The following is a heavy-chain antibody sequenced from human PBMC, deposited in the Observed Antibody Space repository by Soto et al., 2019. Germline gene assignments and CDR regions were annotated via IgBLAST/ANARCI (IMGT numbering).Heavy chain of an antibody. Sequence: SETLSLTCTVSGGSISSYYWSWIRQPAGKGLEWIGRIYTSGSTNYNPSLKSRVTMSVDTSKNQFSLKLSSVTAADTAVYYCARDVGDSGYDWYFDYCGQVTLVTVSS. D-gene: IGHD5-12*01. V-gene: IGHV4-4*07. CDR3: ARDVGDSGYDWYFDY. CDR1: GGSISSYY. CDR2: IYTSGST. J-gene: IGHJ4*02.